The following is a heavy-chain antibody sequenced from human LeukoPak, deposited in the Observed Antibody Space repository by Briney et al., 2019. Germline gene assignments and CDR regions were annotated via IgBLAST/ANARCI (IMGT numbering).Heavy chain of an antibody. V-gene: IGHV3-23*01. CDR1: GFTFSSYA. CDR3: AKAGYSNSWPLDY. Sequence: PGGSLRLSCAASGFTFSSYAMAWVRQAPGKGLEWVSTISDSGFSASSADSVKGRFIISRDNSKNTLYLQMNSLRAEDTAVYYCAKAGYSNSWPLDYWGQGTLVSVSP. CDR2: ISDSGFSA. D-gene: IGHD6-13*01. J-gene: IGHJ4*02.